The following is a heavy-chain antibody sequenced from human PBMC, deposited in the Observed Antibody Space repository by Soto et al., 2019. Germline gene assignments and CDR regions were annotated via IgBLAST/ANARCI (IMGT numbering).Heavy chain of an antibody. CDR2: ISYDGSNK. CDR3: AKGQWELPGYYFDY. Sequence: VGSLRLSCAASGFTFSSYGMHWVRQAPGKGLEWVAVISYDGSNKYYADSVKGRFTISRDNSKNTLYLQMNSLRAEDTAVYYCAKGQWELPGYYFDYWGQGTLVTVSS. CDR1: GFTFSSYG. J-gene: IGHJ4*02. V-gene: IGHV3-30*18. D-gene: IGHD1-26*01.